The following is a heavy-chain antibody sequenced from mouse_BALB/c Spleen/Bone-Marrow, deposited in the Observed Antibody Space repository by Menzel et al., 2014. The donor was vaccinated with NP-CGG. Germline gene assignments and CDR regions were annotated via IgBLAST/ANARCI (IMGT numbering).Heavy chain of an antibody. Sequence: EVQLQQSGPELVKPGASMKISCKASGYSFTGYTMNWVKQSHGKNLEWIGLINPYNGGTGYNQKFMGKATLTVDKSSSTAYMELLSLTFGDSAVYYCARWDYYGYAMDYWGQGTSVTVSS. CDR2: INPYNGGT. J-gene: IGHJ4*01. CDR1: GYSFTGYT. CDR3: ARWDYYGYAMDY. V-gene: IGHV1-18*01. D-gene: IGHD1-1*01.